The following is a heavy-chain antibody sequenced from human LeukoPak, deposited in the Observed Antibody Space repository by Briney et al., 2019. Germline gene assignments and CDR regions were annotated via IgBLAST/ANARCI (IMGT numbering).Heavy chain of an antibody. Sequence: ASVKVSCKASGYTFTSYGISWVRQAPGQGLEWMGWISAYNGNTNYAQKLQGRVTMTTDTSTSTAYMELRSLRSDDTAVYYCARSNYYGSGSRRNYYYYYIDVWGKGTTVTISS. CDR2: ISAYNGNT. CDR1: GYTFTSYG. V-gene: IGHV1-18*01. D-gene: IGHD3-10*01. J-gene: IGHJ6*03. CDR3: ARSNYYGSGSRRNYYYYYIDV.